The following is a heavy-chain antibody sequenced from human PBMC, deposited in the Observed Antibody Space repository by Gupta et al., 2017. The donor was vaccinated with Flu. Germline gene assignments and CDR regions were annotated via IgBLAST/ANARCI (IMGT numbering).Heavy chain of an antibody. Sequence: VQLIQSGGGLVKPGGSLRVSCEASGITFRSYSMNWVRQAPGKGLEWVSSISSSSNSIYYADSVKGRFTTSRDNDKNSLYLQMDGLRAEDTAVYFCSTYLYSATQTDYWGQGTLVAVSS. J-gene: IGHJ4*02. CDR1: GITFRSYS. D-gene: IGHD4-4*01. CDR3: STYLYSATQTDY. CDR2: ISSSSNSI. V-gene: IGHV3-21*02.